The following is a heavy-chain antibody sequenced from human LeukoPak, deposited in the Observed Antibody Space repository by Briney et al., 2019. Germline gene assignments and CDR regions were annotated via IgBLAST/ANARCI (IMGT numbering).Heavy chain of an antibody. D-gene: IGHD6-25*01. CDR2: TSKDGSDT. J-gene: IGHJ4*02. Sequence: GGSLRLSCAASGFRFSDYWMHWVRQGPGKGPEWLSRTSKDGSDTFYADAAKGRFTASRDNAKNTVYLQVTNLRPEDTAVYFCARGGYSGSYYRFSWGQGTLVTVAS. CDR3: ARGGYSGSYYRFS. CDR1: GFRFSDYW. V-gene: IGHV3-74*01.